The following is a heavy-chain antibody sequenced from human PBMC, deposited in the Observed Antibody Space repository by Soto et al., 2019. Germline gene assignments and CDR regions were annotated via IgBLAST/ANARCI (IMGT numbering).Heavy chain of an antibody. CDR2: INHSGST. Sequence: QVQLQQWGAGLLKPSETLSLTCAVYGGSFSGYYWSWIRQPPGKGLEWIGEINHSGSTNYTPSLKSRVTIAVDTSKDQFSLKLSSVTAADTAVYYCARGSGSYYYFDYWGQGTLVTVSS. V-gene: IGHV4-34*01. CDR3: ARGSGSYYYFDY. CDR1: GGSFSGYY. D-gene: IGHD3-10*01. J-gene: IGHJ4*02.